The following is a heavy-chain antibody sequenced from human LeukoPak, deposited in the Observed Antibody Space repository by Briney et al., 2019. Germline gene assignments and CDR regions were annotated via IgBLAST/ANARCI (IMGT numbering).Heavy chain of an antibody. CDR2: VKYDGSTT. V-gene: IGHV3-74*01. CDR1: GFTFSTYD. J-gene: IGHJ4*02. D-gene: IGHD3/OR15-3a*01. CDR3: ARDLNWLLFDY. Sequence: GGSLRLSCAASGFTFSTYDMHWVRQAPGKGLVWVSRVKYDGSTTAYADSVKGRFTISRDNTRNILYLEMNSLRVEDTAVYYCARDLNWLLFDYWGQGALVTVSS.